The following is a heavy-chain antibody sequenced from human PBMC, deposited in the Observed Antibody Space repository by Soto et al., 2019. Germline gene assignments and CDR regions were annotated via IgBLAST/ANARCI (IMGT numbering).Heavy chain of an antibody. V-gene: IGHV4-34*01. J-gene: IGHJ6*02. D-gene: IGHD6-6*01. CDR2: INHSGST. Sequence: SETLSLTCAVYGGSFSGYYWSWIRQPPGKGLEWIGEINHSGSTNYNPSLKSRVTISVDTSKNQFSLKLSSVTAADTAVYYCATLADSSSSGVGYYGMDVWGQGTTVTSP. CDR3: ATLADSSSSGVGYYGMDV. CDR1: GGSFSGYY.